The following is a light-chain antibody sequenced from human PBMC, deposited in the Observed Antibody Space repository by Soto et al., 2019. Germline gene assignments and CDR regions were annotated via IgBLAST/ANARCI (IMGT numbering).Light chain of an antibody. CDR2: LGS. J-gene: IGKJ2*01. CDR1: QTLLNGNGYNY. CDR3: MQALQPPRT. Sequence: DVVMTQSPLSLPVTPGEPASISCRSSQTLLNGNGYNYLDWYLQRPGQSPQLLIFLGSSRASGVPDRLSVSGSGTDFTLKISRVEAEYVGVYYFMQALQPPRTFCQGTQLEIK. V-gene: IGKV2-28*01.